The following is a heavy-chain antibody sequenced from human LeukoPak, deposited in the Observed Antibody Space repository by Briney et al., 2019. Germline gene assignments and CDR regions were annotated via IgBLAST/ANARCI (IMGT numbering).Heavy chain of an antibody. CDR2: INHSGST. Sequence: QPSETLSLTCAVYGGSFSGYYWSWIRQPPGKGLEWIGEINHSGSTNYNPSLKSRVTLSVDTSKNQFSLKLSSVTAADTAVYYCARGLVLLWFREPRNHRFDPWGQGTLVTVSS. CDR3: ARGLVLLWFREPRNHRFDP. CDR1: GGSFSGYY. D-gene: IGHD3-10*01. V-gene: IGHV4-34*01. J-gene: IGHJ5*02.